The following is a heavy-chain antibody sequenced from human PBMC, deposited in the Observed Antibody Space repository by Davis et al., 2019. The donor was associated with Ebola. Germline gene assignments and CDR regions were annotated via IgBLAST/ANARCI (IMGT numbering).Heavy chain of an antibody. CDR2: ISYDGSNK. CDR3: ARVRSWFGVLRNPRMDV. D-gene: IGHD3-10*01. CDR1: GFTFSSYA. V-gene: IGHV3-30-3*01. Sequence: PGGSLRLSCAASGFTFSSYAMHWVRQAPGKGLEWEAVISYDGSNKYYADSVKGRFTISRDNSKNTLYLQMNSLRAEDTAVYYCARVRSWFGVLRNPRMDVWGQGTTVTVSS. J-gene: IGHJ6*02.